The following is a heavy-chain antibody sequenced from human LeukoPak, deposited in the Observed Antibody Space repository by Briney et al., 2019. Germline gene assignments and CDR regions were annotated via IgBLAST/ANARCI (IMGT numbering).Heavy chain of an antibody. CDR2: INHSGST. D-gene: IGHD3-3*01. V-gene: IGHV4-34*01. J-gene: IGHJ6*03. CDR3: ARARRFLEWSRPYYYYMDV. CDR1: GGSFSGYY. Sequence: SETLSLTCAVYGGSFSGYYWSWIRQPPGKGLEWLGEINHSGSTNYNPSLKSRVTISVDTSKNQFSLKLSSVTAADTAVYYCARARRFLEWSRPYYYYMDVWGKGTTVTVSS.